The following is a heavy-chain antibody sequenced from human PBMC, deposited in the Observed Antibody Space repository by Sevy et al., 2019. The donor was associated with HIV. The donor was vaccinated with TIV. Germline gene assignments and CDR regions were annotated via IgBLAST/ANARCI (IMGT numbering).Heavy chain of an antibody. CDR3: TTDRGRVGYDIRRVY. D-gene: IGHD3-9*01. J-gene: IGHJ4*02. V-gene: IGHV3-15*01. Sequence: GGSLRLSCAASGFTFSGFSMNWVRQAPGKGLEWVGRIKSKTDGGTTDYAAPVKGRFTISRDDSKNTLYLQMNSLKTEDTAVYYCTTDRGRVGYDIRRVYWGQGALVTVSS. CDR1: GFTFSGFS. CDR2: IKSKTDGGTT.